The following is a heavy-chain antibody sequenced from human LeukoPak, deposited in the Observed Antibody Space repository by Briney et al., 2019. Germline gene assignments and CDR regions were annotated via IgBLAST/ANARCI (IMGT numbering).Heavy chain of an antibody. CDR1: GFTFSGSA. Sequence: GGSLRLSCAASGFTFSGSAMHWVRQASGKGLEWDGRIRSKANSYATAYAASVKGRFTISRDDSKNTAYLQMNSLKTEDTAVYYCTIFMGYYYYYYGMDVWGQGTTVTVSS. CDR3: TIFMGYYYYYYGMDV. D-gene: IGHD3-10*01. J-gene: IGHJ6*02. V-gene: IGHV3-73*01. CDR2: IRSKANSYAT.